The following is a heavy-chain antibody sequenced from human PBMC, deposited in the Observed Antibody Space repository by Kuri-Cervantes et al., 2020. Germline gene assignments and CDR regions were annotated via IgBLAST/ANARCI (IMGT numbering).Heavy chain of an antibody. CDR1: GFTVSSNY. D-gene: IGHD3-16*01. Sequence: GESLKISCAASGFTVSSNYMSWVRQAPGEGLEWVSVIYSGGSTYYADSVKGRFTISRDNSKNTLYLQMNSLRAEDTAVYYCARDGDYYYYYGMDVWGQGTTVTVSS. CDR2: IYSGGST. CDR3: ARDGDYYYYYGMDV. J-gene: IGHJ6*02. V-gene: IGHV3-66*02.